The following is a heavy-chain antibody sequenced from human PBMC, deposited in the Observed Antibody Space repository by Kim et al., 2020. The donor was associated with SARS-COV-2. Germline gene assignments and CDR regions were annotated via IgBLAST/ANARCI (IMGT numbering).Heavy chain of an antibody. V-gene: IGHV1-2*06. Sequence: ASVKVSCKASGYSFTGFYMHWVRQAPGQGLEWVGRINPNSGARDYAQNFQGRVTLTSDTSINTAYMELSSLRSDDTAIYFCARDIYVSGNGHWGHGTLVT. CDR2: INPNSGAR. D-gene: IGHD3-10*02. J-gene: IGHJ4*01. CDR3: ARDIYVSGNGH. CDR1: GYSFTGFY.